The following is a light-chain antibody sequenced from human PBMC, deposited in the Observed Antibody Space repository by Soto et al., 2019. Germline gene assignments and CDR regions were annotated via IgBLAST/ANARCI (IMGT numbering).Light chain of an antibody. J-gene: IGKJ1*01. CDR3: QQYDNWPWT. CDR1: QSVGSN. V-gene: IGKV3-15*01. Sequence: EIVMTQSPATLSVSPGERASLSCRASQSVGSNLAWYQQKPGQAPRLLIYGASTSDTGIPARFSGSESGTEFTLTISSLQTEDVAVYYCQQYDNWPWTFGQGTKVEIK. CDR2: GAS.